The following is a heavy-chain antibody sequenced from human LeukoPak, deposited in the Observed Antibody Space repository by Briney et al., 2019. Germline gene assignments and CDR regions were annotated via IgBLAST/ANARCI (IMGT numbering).Heavy chain of an antibody. CDR3: ANTQYCGGNCHKIEH. J-gene: IGHJ4*02. D-gene: IGHD2-21*02. CDR2: VSYSGST. Sequence: SETLSLSCNVSGGSLNSGNYYWSWIRQPPGKGLEWIGYVSYSGSTNYNPSLTSRLTISGDPSKNQFSLEMRFVTAVDTAVYYCANTQYCGGNCHKIEHWGQGTLVTVSS. V-gene: IGHV4-61*01. CDR1: GGSLNSGNYY.